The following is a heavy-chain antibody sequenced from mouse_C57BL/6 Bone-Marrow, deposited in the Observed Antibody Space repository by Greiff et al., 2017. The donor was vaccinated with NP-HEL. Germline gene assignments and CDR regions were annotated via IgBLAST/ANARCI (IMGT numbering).Heavy chain of an antibody. CDR1: GFTFSSYA. V-gene: IGHV5-9-1*02. J-gene: IGHJ1*03. CDR2: ISSGGDYI. Sequence: EVKVEESGEGLVKPGGSLKLSCAASGFTFSSYAMSWVRQTPEKRLEWVAYISSGGDYIYYADTVKGRFTISRDNARNTLYLQMSSLKSEDTAMYYCTRELAGPYWYFDVWGTGTTVTVSS. D-gene: IGHD4-1*01. CDR3: TRELAGPYWYFDV.